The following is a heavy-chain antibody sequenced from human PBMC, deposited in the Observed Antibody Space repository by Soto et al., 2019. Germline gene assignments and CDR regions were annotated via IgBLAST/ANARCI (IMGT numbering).Heavy chain of an antibody. CDR1: GFTFSNYA. CDR3: AKDQGSSWYAIDS. D-gene: IGHD6-13*01. V-gene: IGHV3-23*01. Sequence: VQLLESGGGLVQPGGSLRLSCAASGFTFSNYAVTWVRQAPGKGLEWVSTISGSGGSTYYADSVKGRFTISRDNSKNTLCLQMHSLRAEDTAVYYCAKDQGSSWYAIDSLGQGTLVTVSS. J-gene: IGHJ4*02. CDR2: ISGSGGST.